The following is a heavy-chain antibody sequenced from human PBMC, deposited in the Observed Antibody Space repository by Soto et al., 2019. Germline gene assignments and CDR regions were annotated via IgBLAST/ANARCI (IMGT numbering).Heavy chain of an antibody. Sequence: EVQLVESGGGLVKPGGSLRLSCAASGFTFSNAWMSWVRQAPGKGLEWVGRIKSKTDGGTTDYAAPVKGRFTISRDDSKNTLYLQMNSLKTEDTAMYYCTTDSGGTTGTNGIDYWGQGTLVTVSS. CDR3: TTDSGGTTGTNGIDY. V-gene: IGHV3-15*01. D-gene: IGHD1-1*01. CDR1: GFTFSNAW. CDR2: IKSKTDGGTT. J-gene: IGHJ4*02.